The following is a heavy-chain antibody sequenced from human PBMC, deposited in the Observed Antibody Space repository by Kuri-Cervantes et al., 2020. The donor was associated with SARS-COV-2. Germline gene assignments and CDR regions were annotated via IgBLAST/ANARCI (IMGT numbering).Heavy chain of an antibody. V-gene: IGHV3-7*01. Sequence: GGSLRLSCAGSGFTFSSYWMSWVRQAPGKGLEWVANIKQDGSEKYYVDSVKGRFTISRDNAKNSLYLQMNSLRAEDTAVYYCARARMAGPFDYWGQGTLVTVSS. J-gene: IGHJ4*02. D-gene: IGHD5-24*01. CDR1: GFTFSSYW. CDR2: IKQDGSEK. CDR3: ARARMAGPFDY.